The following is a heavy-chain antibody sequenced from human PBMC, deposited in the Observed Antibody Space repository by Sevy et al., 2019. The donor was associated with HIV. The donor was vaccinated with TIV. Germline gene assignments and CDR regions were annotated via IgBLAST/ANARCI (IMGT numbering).Heavy chain of an antibody. V-gene: IGHV1-2*02. J-gene: IGHJ4*02. Sequence: ASVKVSCKASGYTFNGYNMHWVRQTPGQGLEWVGWINTLSGGTNYAQKFQGRATMTRDTSISTAYMEVTRLRSDDTAVFYCARGFSGYDLFPSGFDYWGQGTLITVSS. CDR1: GYTFNGYN. CDR2: INTLSGGT. D-gene: IGHD5-12*01. CDR3: ARGFSGYDLFPSGFDY.